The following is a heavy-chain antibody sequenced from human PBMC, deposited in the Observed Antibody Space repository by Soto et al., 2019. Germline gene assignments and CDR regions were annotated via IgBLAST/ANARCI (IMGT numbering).Heavy chain of an antibody. D-gene: IGHD1-1*01. J-gene: IGHJ4*02. CDR1: GASVSSSSYY. Sequence: PSETLSLTCTVSGASVSSSSYYWAWVRQAPEKGLEWIGAISYGGYTYRNPSLRSRVTIFVDTSRNQFSLDLTSVTAADTAIYYYARHRRETGTYAQPLDSWGQGTLVTVSS. CDR2: ISYGGYT. CDR3: ARHRRETGTYAQPLDS. V-gene: IGHV4-39*01.